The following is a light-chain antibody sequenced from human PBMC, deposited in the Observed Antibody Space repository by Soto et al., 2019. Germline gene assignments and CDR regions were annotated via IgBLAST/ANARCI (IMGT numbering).Light chain of an antibody. CDR3: QQFDNLPWT. CDR1: QGISSF. V-gene: IGKV1-33*01. J-gene: IGKJ2*02. Sequence: DIQMTQSPSSLSASVGDRVTITCQASQGISSFLNWYQQKPGKAPKLRIYDASNLETGVPSKFSGSGSETDFPFTISSLQPEDIATYYCQQFDNLPWTFGQGTKLEIK. CDR2: DAS.